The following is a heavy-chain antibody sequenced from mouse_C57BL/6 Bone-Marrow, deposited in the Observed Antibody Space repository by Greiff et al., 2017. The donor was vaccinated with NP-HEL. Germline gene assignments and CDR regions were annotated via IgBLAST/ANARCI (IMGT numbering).Heavy chain of an antibody. D-gene: IGHD2-2*01. Sequence: KLEESGPGLVKPSQSLFLTCSITGFPITSGYYWIWIRQSPGKPLEWMGYITHSGETFYNPSLQSPISITRETSKNQFFLQLNSVTTEDTAMYYCAGDNGYWFAYWGQGTLVTVSA. CDR2: ITHSGET. CDR3: AGDNGYWFAY. CDR1: GFPITSGYY. J-gene: IGHJ3*01. V-gene: IGHV12-3*01.